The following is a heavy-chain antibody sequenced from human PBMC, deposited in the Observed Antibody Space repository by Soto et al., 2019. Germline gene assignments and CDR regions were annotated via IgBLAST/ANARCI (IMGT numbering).Heavy chain of an antibody. CDR2: ISSSSSTI. J-gene: IGHJ6*03. Sequence: GGSLRLSCATPGFTFRSYSINWVPQAPGKGLEWVSYISSSSSTIYYADSVKGRFTISRDNAKNSLYLQMNSLRAEDTAVYYCARVYDYYYMDVWGKGTTVTVSS. V-gene: IGHV3-48*01. CDR1: GFTFRSYS. CDR3: ARVYDYYYMDV.